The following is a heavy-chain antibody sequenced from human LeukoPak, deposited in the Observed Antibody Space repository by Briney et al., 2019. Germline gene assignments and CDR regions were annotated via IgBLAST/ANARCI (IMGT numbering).Heavy chain of an antibody. CDR3: TTDGDSSSWY. V-gene: IGHV3-15*01. CDR2: IITKTHGGTI. Sequence: GGALRLSCAASVFTFSNAWMSWVRQAPGKGLEWVGRIITKTHGGTIDYAAPVKGRFTISRDDSKNTLRMQVNSLKTEETVVYYCTTDGDSSSWYWGQGTLVTVSS. CDR1: VFTFSNAW. D-gene: IGHD6-13*01. J-gene: IGHJ4*02.